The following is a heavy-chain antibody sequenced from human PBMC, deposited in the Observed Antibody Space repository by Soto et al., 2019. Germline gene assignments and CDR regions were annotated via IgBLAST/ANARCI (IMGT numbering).Heavy chain of an antibody. Sequence: ASVKVSCKASGGTFSSYTISWVRQAPGQGLEWMGRIIPILGIANYAQKFQGRVTITADKSTSTAYMELSSLRSEDTAVYYCARVRLAAAGDYYFDYWGQGTLVTVSS. CDR2: IIPILGIA. J-gene: IGHJ4*02. V-gene: IGHV1-69*02. CDR1: GGTFSSYT. CDR3: ARVRLAAAGDYYFDY. D-gene: IGHD6-13*01.